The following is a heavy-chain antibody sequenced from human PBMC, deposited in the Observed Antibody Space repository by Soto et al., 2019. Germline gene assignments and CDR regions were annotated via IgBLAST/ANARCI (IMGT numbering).Heavy chain of an antibody. D-gene: IGHD3-10*01. CDR2: ISWNGASI. J-gene: IGHJ4*02. V-gene: IGHV3-9*01. CDR1: GFTFDDYA. Sequence: EVQLVESGGGLVQPGRSLGLSCAASGFTFDDYAIHWVRQAPGRGLEWVAGISWNGASIGYADSVKGRFTISRDNAKNPLPLQLNSWRSEDRALYYCAHLPLYGSGLDCWGKGTLVTVSS. CDR3: AHLPLYGSGLDC.